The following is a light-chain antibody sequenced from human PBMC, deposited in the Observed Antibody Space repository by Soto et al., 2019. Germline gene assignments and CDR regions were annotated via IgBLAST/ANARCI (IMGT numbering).Light chain of an antibody. CDR2: GAS. CDR1: QSVSSN. CDR3: QQYNNWPLT. J-gene: IGKJ4*01. V-gene: IGKV3-15*01. Sequence: EMVLTQSQATLSVSPGERATLSCRASQSVSSNLAWYQQKPGQAPRLLIYGASTRATGIPARFSGSGSGTEFTLTISSLQSEDFAVYYCQQYNNWPLTFGGGTKVDI.